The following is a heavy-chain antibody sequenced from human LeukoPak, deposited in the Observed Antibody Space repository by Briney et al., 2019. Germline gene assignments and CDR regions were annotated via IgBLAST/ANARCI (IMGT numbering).Heavy chain of an antibody. J-gene: IGHJ5*02. CDR3: ARDLRDARYFDWLAPSWFDP. CDR1: GYTFTSYY. CDR2: INPSGGST. V-gene: IGHV1-46*01. Sequence: GASVKVSCKPSGYTFTSYYMHWVRQAPRHGLEWMGIINPSGGSTSYAQKFQGRVTMTRDTSTSTVYMELSSLRSEDTAVYYCARDLRDARYFDWLAPSWFDPWGQGTLVTVSS. D-gene: IGHD3-9*01.